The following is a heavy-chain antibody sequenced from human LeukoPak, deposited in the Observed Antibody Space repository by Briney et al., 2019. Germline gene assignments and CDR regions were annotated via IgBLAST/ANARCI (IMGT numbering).Heavy chain of an antibody. CDR3: ARLYGGNSRGDY. CDR2: IYHSGST. CDR1: GGSISSSSW. J-gene: IGHJ4*02. D-gene: IGHD4-23*01. V-gene: IGHV4-4*02. Sequence: SETLSLTCAVSGGSISSSSWWSWVRQPPGKGLEWIGEIYHSGSTNYNPSLKSRVTISVDKSKNQFSLKLSSVTAADTAVYYCARLYGGNSRGDYWGQGTLVTVSS.